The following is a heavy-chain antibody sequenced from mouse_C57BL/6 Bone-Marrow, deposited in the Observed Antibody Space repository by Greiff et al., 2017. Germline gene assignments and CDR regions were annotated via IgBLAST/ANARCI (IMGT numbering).Heavy chain of an antibody. V-gene: IGHV1-80*01. J-gene: IGHJ1*03. D-gene: IGHD1-1*01. CDR3: ARWDYCSSYRYFDV. CDR2: IYPGDGDT. CDR1: GYAFSSYW. Sequence: VQLQQSGAELVKPGASVKISCKASGYAFSSYWMNWVKQRPGKGLEWIGQIYPGDGDTNYNGKFKGKATLTADKSSSTAYMQLSSLTSEDSAVYFCARWDYCSSYRYFDVWGTGTTVTVSS.